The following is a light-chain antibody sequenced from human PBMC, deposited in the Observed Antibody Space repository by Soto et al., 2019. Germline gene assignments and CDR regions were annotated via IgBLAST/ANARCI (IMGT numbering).Light chain of an antibody. V-gene: IGKV1-27*01. J-gene: IGKJ4*01. Sequence: DIQMNQSPSSLSASVGDRVTITCRTSQDISNYLAWYQQKPGKVPKLLIYAASTLQSGVPSRFSGGGSGTDLSLTISSLQPEDVATYYCQKYNSAPHTFGGGTKVEIQ. CDR2: AAS. CDR3: QKYNSAPHT. CDR1: QDISNY.